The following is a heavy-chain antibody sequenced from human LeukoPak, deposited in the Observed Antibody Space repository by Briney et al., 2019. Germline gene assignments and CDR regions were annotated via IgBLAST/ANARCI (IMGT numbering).Heavy chain of an antibody. CDR1: GYTFTSYY. J-gene: IGHJ3*02. CDR3: ARVRDGYNDAYDI. CDR2: INPSGGST. D-gene: IGHD5-24*01. Sequence: RASVKVSCKASGYTFTSYYMHWVRQAPGQGLEWMGIINPSGGSTNYAQNFQARVTMTRDMSTSTVYMELSSLRSEDTAVYYCARVRDGYNDAYDIWGQGTMVTVPS. V-gene: IGHV1-46*01.